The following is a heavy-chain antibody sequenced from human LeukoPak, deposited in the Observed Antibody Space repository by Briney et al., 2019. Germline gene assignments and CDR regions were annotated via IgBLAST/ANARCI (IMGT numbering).Heavy chain of an antibody. D-gene: IGHD3-16*01. CDR2: ITSNGGST. V-gene: IGHV3-64D*08. CDR3: TKDAPGGIDP. Sequence: QPGGSLRLSCSASGFTFSTSDMHWVRQAPGKGLEYVSVITSNGGSTYYVDSVKGRFTISRDNSKNTLYLQMSSLRTEDTAVYYCTKDAPGGIDPWGQGTLVTVSS. CDR1: GFTFSTSD. J-gene: IGHJ5*02.